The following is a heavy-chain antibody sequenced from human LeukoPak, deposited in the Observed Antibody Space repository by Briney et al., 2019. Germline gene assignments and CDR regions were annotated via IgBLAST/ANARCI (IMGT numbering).Heavy chain of an antibody. J-gene: IGHJ4*02. V-gene: IGHV3-23*01. CDR1: GFTFSNYG. D-gene: IGHD5-12*01. CDR3: AKSSLVASYDY. Sequence: GGSLRLSCAASGFTFSNYGMNWVRQAPGKGLEWVSAISGSGGSTYYADSVKGRFTISRDNSKNTLYLQMNSLRDDDTAVYYCAKSSLVASYDYWGQGTLVTVSS. CDR2: ISGSGGST.